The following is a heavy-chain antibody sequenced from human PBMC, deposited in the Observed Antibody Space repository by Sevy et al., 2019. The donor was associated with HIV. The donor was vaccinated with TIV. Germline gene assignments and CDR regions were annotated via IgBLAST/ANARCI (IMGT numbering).Heavy chain of an antibody. CDR1: GFTFSDHY. D-gene: IGHD6-13*01. V-gene: IGHV3-72*01. CDR2: TRNKADSYTT. Sequence: GGSLRLSCAASGFTFSDHYMEWVRQAPGKGLEWVGRTRNKADSYTTEYAASVKGRFTMSRDDSKNSLYLKMNSLKTEDTAVHYCATHAGIAAAGRVFDYWGQGSLVTVSS. CDR3: ATHAGIAAAGRVFDY. J-gene: IGHJ4*02.